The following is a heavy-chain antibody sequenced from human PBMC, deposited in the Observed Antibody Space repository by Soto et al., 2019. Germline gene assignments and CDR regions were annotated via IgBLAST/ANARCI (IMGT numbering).Heavy chain of an antibody. J-gene: IGHJ6*02. V-gene: IGHV3-23*01. CDR2: ISGSGGST. D-gene: IGHD3-3*01. CDR1: GITFSGYA. Sequence: CGSLRLSCAAAGITFSGYAMSWVRQAPGKGLEWVSAISGSGGSTYYADSVKGRFTISRDNSKNTLYLPMNSLSDDDTAVYYCAKAYCDFWSGYYRDCYYGMVVWCQGTTVTVSS. CDR3: AKAYCDFWSGYYRDCYYGMVV.